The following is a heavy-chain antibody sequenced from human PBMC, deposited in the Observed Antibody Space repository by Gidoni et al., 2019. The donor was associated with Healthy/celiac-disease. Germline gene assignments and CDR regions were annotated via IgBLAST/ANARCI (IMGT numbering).Heavy chain of an antibody. J-gene: IGHJ4*02. CDR1: GYTFTSYY. CDR3: ARVNRYGAKLAHFDY. Sequence: QVQLGQSGAEVKKPGASVKVSCKASGYTFTSYYMHWVRPAPGQGLEWMGILTPSGGSTSYAQKFQGRVTMTRDTSTSTVYMELSSLRSEDTAVYYCARVNRYGAKLAHFDYWGQVTLVTVSS. CDR2: LTPSGGST. D-gene: IGHD4-17*01. V-gene: IGHV1-46*01.